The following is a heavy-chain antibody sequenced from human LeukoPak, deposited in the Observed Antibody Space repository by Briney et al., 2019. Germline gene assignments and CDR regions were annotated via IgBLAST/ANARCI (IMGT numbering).Heavy chain of an antibody. D-gene: IGHD1-26*01. V-gene: IGHV4-39*07. CDR1: GGSISSSNYY. CDR2: IFYSGGS. Sequence: SETLSLTCTVSGGSISSSNYYWGWIRQPPGKGLEWIGSIFYSGGSYYNPSLKSRVTISVDTSKNQFSLKLSSVTAADTAVYYCARDSAMGSTSFDSWGQGTLVTVSS. J-gene: IGHJ4*02. CDR3: ARDSAMGSTSFDS.